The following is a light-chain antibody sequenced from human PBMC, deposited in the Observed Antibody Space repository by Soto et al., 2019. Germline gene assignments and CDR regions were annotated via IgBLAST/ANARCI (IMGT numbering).Light chain of an antibody. Sequence: DIQMTQSPSTLSASVGDRVTITCRASQSIGSWLAWYQQKPGKAPKLLIYKASSLESGVPSRFSGSGSGTELTLTISSLQPDDFATYYCQQYNTYWYTFGQGTKLEIK. V-gene: IGKV1-5*03. CDR1: QSIGSW. J-gene: IGKJ2*01. CDR3: QQYNTYWYT. CDR2: KAS.